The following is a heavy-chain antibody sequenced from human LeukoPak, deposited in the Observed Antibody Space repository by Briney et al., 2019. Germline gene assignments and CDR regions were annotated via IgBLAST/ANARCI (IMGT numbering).Heavy chain of an antibody. D-gene: IGHD3-22*01. J-gene: IGHJ4*02. CDR2: IYYSGST. CDR3: AREGYFDTSGYFEY. Sequence: SETLSLTCSVSGGFMTSYYWSWIRQTPVKGLEWIGYIYYSGSTNYNPSFKSRATISVDKSNNRFSLKLSAVTAADSAIYYCAREGYFDTSGYFEYWGQGILVTVSP. V-gene: IGHV4-59*01. CDR1: GGFMTSYY.